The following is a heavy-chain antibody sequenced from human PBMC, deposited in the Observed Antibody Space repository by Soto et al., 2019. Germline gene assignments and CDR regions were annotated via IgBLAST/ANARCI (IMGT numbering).Heavy chain of an antibody. V-gene: IGHV4-39*07. J-gene: IGHJ5*02. CDR2: IYYSGST. CDR1: GGSISSSSYY. Sequence: SETLSLTCTVSGGSISSSSYYWGWIRQPPGKGLEWIGSIYYSGSTYYNPSLKSRVTISVDTSKNQFSLKLSSVTAADTAVYYCARALPAAGLRINWFDPWGQGTLVTVSS. CDR3: ARALPAAGLRINWFDP. D-gene: IGHD6-13*01.